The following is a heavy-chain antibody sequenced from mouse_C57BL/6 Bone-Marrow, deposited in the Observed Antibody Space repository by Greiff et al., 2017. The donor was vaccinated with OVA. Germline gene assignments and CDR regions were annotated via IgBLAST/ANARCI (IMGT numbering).Heavy chain of an antibody. CDR3: ARSSSLRSYGSTWFAD. J-gene: IGHJ3*01. D-gene: IGHD1-1*01. CDR2: IRNIANGYTT. V-gene: IGHV7-3*01. Sequence: EVKLVESGGGLVQPGGSLSLSCAASGFTFTDYYMSWVRPPPGKALEWLGFIRNIANGYTTEYSASVKGRFTISRDNSQSILYLQMNALRAEDSATYYCARSSSLRSYGSTWFADWGQGTLVTVSA. CDR1: GFTFTDYY.